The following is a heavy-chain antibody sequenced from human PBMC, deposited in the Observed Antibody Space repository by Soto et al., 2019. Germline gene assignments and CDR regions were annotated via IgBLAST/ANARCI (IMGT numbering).Heavy chain of an antibody. V-gene: IGHV3-48*03. D-gene: IGHD4-17*01. J-gene: IGHJ6*02. CDR3: ARCPTTVEMDV. CDR2: ISYSSRTI. CDR1: GVTFSAYE. Sequence: PGGSLRLSCAASGVTFSAYEMNWVRQAPGKGLEWLSYISYSSRTIYYAESVKGRFTISRDNVKNSVYLQMKSLRAEDTAVYYCARCPTTVEMDVWGQGTTVTVSS.